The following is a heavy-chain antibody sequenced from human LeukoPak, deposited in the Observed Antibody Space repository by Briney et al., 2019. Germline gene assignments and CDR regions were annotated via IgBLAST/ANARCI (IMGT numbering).Heavy chain of an antibody. CDR2: IIPIFGTA. J-gene: IGHJ4*02. CDR3: ASEGVAVAGTSYFDY. Sequence: GSSVKVSCKASGGTFSSYAISWVRQAPGQGLEWMGGIIPIFGTANYAQKFQGRVTITADESTSTAYMELSSLRSEDTAVYYCASEGVAVAGTSYFDYWGQGTLVTVSS. CDR1: GGTFSSYA. V-gene: IGHV1-69*01. D-gene: IGHD6-19*01.